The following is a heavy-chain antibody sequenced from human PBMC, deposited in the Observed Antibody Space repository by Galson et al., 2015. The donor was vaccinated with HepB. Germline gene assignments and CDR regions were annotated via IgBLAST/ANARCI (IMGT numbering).Heavy chain of an antibody. CDR1: GGTFSSYA. CDR3: ARAGGGGIPVHSKNYYYYYGMDV. Sequence: SVKVSCKASGGTFSSYAISWVRQAPGQGLEWMGGIIPIFGTANYAQKFQGRVTITADESTSTAYMELSSLRSEDTAVYYCARAGGGGIPVHSKNYYYYYGMDVWGQGTTVTVSS. CDR2: IIPIFGTA. J-gene: IGHJ6*02. V-gene: IGHV1-69*13. D-gene: IGHD2-2*01.